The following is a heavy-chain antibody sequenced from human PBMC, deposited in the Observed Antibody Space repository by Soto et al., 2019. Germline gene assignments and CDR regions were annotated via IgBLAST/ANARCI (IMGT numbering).Heavy chain of an antibody. V-gene: IGHV3-23*01. J-gene: IGHJ4*02. CDR3: AKAYGGWSSEQPYYFDD. Sequence: PGGSLRLSCAASGFTFSNYAMTWVRQGPGKGLEWVSGISGSGGRSYYADSVKGRFTISRDNSKSTLYLQMNSLRAEDTAVYYCAKAYGGWSSEQPYYFDDWGQGTLVSVAS. CDR2: ISGSGGRS. D-gene: IGHD4-17*01. CDR1: GFTFSNYA.